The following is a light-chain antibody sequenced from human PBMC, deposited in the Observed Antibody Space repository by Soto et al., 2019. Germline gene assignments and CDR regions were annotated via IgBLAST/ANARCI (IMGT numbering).Light chain of an antibody. Sequence: QSALTQPASVSGSPGQSITISCTGTSSDVGGYNYVSWYQQHPGKAPKLMIYEVSNRPSGVSNRFSGSKSGNTASLTISGLQAEDEADYYCNSYTISCTPYVFGTGTKVTVL. CDR2: EVS. CDR1: SSDVGGYNY. V-gene: IGLV2-14*01. J-gene: IGLJ1*01. CDR3: NSYTISCTPYV.